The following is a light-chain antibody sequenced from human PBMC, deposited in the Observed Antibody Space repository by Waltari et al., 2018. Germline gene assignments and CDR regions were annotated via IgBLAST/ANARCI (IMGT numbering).Light chain of an antibody. CDR1: SGHSSNI. CDR2: VNSDGSH. J-gene: IGLJ3*02. Sequence: QLVLTQSPSASASLGASVKLPRTLSSGHSSNIIPWPQQQPEKGPRYLMKVNSDGSHNKGDEIPDRFSGSSSGAERYLTISTVQSEDEADYYCQTGGHGTWVFGGGTKLTVL. V-gene: IGLV4-69*01. CDR3: QTGGHGTWV.